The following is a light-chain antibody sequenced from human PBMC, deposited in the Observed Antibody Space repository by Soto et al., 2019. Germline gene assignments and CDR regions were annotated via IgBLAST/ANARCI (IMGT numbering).Light chain of an antibody. J-gene: IGKJ3*01. CDR3: QQYNNWIFT. CDR2: CAS. CDR1: QSVSSN. Sequence: EIVMTQSPATLSVSPGERATLSCRASQSVSSNLAWYQQKPGQAPRLLIYCASTRATGIPARFSGSGSGTEFTLAVSRLQSEDFAVYYCQQYNNWIFTFGPGTKVDIK. V-gene: IGKV3-15*01.